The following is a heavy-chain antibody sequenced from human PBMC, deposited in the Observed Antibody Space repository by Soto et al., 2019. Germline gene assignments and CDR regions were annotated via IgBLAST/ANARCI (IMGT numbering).Heavy chain of an antibody. CDR1: GFTFNNAW. CDR3: TSRRSGTRDFHY. D-gene: IGHD3-10*01. Sequence: EVQLVESGGGLVKPGGSLRLSCATSGFTFNNAWMIWDRQAPGRGLEWVGRIKSKSDGGTTAYAAPVNGRFTVSRDDSKSTLYLQMDSLTTEDTAVYYCTSRRSGTRDFHYWGQGTLVTVSS. CDR2: IKSKSDGGTT. J-gene: IGHJ4*02. V-gene: IGHV3-15*07.